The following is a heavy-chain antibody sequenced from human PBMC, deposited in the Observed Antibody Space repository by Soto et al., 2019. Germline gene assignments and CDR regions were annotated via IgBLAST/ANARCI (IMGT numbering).Heavy chain of an antibody. J-gene: IGHJ4*02. Sequence: GVSLRLSCASSGFTFSTYAMSWVRQAPGNGLEWVSAISGSGGSTYYADSVKGRFTTSRDNSKNTLYLQMNSLRAEDTAVYFCARTDYYDSSGYYPPFDYWGQGTLVTVSS. V-gene: IGHV3-23*01. D-gene: IGHD3-22*01. CDR3: ARTDYYDSSGYYPPFDY. CDR1: GFTFSTYA. CDR2: ISGSGGST.